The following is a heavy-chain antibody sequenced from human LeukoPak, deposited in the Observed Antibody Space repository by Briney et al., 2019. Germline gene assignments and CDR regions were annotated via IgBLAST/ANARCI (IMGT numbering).Heavy chain of an antibody. Sequence: ASVKVSCKTSGYSFTNYDINWVRQATGQGLEWMGWMSPNSGKTGYAQKFQGRVTMTKNTSMSTAYMELSSLTSEDTAVYYCARVLAYCSSTSCHDYWGQGTLVTVYS. CDR3: ARVLAYCSSTSCHDY. J-gene: IGHJ4*02. D-gene: IGHD2-2*01. V-gene: IGHV1-8*01. CDR1: GYSFTNYD. CDR2: MSPNSGKT.